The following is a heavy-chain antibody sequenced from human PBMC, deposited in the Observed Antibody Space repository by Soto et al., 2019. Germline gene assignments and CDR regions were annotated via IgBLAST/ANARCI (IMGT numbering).Heavy chain of an antibody. CDR2: IYPGDSDT. J-gene: IGHJ6*02. V-gene: IGHV5-51*01. D-gene: IGHD3-10*01. CDR3: ARQYVAKVWFGNYYYYYGMDV. Sequence: SGESLKISCKGSGYSFTSYWLGWVRQMPGKGLEWMGLIYPGDSDTRYSPSFQGQVTISADKSISTAYLQWSSLKASDTAMYYCARQYVAKVWFGNYYYYYGMDVWGQGTTVTVSS. CDR1: GYSFTSYW.